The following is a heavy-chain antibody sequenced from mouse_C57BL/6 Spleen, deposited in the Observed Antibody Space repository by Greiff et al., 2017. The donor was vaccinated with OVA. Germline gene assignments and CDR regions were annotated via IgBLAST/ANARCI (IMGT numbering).Heavy chain of an antibody. CDR3: ARRYYGSRGYCDV. J-gene: IGHJ1*03. V-gene: IGHV1-54*01. D-gene: IGHD1-1*01. Sequence: QVQLQQSGAELVRPGTSVKVSCKASGYAFTNYLIEWVKQRPGQGLEWIGVINPGSGGTNYNEKFKGKATLTADKSSSTAYMQLSSLTSEDSAVYFCARRYYGSRGYCDVWGTGTTVTVSS. CDR1: GYAFTNYL. CDR2: INPGSGGT.